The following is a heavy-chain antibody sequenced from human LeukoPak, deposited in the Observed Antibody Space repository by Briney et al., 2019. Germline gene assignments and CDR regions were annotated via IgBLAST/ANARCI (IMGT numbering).Heavy chain of an antibody. CDR3: ARDRGDSNGYVNY. CDR2: IYGPGSI. J-gene: IGHJ4*02. D-gene: IGHD5-18*01. Sequence: GGSLRLSCAASGFIVSSSFTGWVRQAPGKGLEWVLVIYGPGSIYYADSVKGRFTISRDNSKSALYLQMNSLRAEDSAVYYCARDRGDSNGYVNYWGQGALVTVSS. CDR1: GFIVSSSF. V-gene: IGHV3-66*01.